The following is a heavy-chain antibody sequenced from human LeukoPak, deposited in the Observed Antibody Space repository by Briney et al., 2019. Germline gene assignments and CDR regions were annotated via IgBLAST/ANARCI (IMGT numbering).Heavy chain of an antibody. Sequence: SGGSLRLSCAASGFTFSNYVMNWVRQAPGKGLEWVTFIQKDGGSKFYADTVKGRFTISRDNSKKTVYLQMSSLTIEDTAVYYCAKEPGEGGSAFDYWGQGTLVTVYS. CDR2: IQKDGGSK. J-gene: IGHJ4*02. CDR3: AKEPGEGGSAFDY. CDR1: GFTFSNYV. V-gene: IGHV3-30*02. D-gene: IGHD3-16*01.